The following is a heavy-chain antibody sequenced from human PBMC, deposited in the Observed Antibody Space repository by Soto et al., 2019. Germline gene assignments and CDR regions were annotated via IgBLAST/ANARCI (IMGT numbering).Heavy chain of an antibody. V-gene: IGHV1-69*01. CDR1: GGTFNNYA. J-gene: IGHJ6*02. D-gene: IGHD3-10*01. CDR2: IILTFGTG. CDR3: ASFDVTLVRGGRSSPSEMEV. Sequence: QVLLVQSGPEGKKPGSSVKVSCKASGGTFNNYAINWVRQAPGKGLGWMGGIILTFGTGNHAQKFQGRVTITSDESTTTAYMDLISLRSEDTAIYYCASFDVTLVRGGRSSPSEMEVWGQGNTVIVSS.